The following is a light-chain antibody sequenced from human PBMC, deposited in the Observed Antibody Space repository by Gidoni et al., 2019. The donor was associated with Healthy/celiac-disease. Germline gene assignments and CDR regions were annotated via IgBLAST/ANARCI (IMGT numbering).Light chain of an antibody. J-gene: IGLJ2*01. CDR2: EDN. CDR3: QSYDSSNLVV. CDR1: SGSIASNY. V-gene: IGLV6-57*01. Sequence: NFMLTQPHSVSESPGKTVPISCTRSSGSIASNYVQWYQKRPGSSPPTVIYEDNQRPSGVPDRFSGSIDSSSNSASLTISGLKTEDEADYYCQSYDSSNLVVFGGGTKLTVL.